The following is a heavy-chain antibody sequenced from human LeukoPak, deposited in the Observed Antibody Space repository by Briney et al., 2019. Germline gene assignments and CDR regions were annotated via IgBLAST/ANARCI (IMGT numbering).Heavy chain of an antibody. CDR1: EFSVGSNY. CDR3: ARRAGAYSHPYDY. CDR2: TSSSDAGT. D-gene: IGHD4/OR15-4a*01. Sequence: GGSLRLSCAASEFSVGSNYMTWVRQAPGKGLEWVSATSSSDAGTYYAESVRGRFTISRDNSKNTLYLQMNSLRAEDTAVYYCARRAGAYSHPYDYWGQGTLVTASS. J-gene: IGHJ4*02. V-gene: IGHV3-53*01.